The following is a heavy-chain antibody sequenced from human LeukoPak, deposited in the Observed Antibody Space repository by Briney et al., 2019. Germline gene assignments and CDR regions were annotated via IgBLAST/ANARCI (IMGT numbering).Heavy chain of an antibody. D-gene: IGHD3-10*01. V-gene: IGHV3-15*05. CDR2: IKRKTDGGTA. CDR3: VKDQLSGSGSYYGVGGY. J-gene: IGHJ4*02. Sequence: GGSLRLSCEASGFSFSNAWVSWVRQAPGKGLEWVGRIKRKTDGGTADYAAPVKGRFTISRDNSKNTLYLQMSSLRAEDTAVYYCVKDQLSGSGSYYGVGGYWGQGTLVTVSS. CDR1: GFSFSNAW.